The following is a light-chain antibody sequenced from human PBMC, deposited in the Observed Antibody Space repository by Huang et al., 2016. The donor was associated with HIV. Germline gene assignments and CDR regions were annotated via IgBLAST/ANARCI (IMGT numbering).Light chain of an antibody. CDR3: QQYNNWPIT. CDR2: GAS. V-gene: IGKV3-15*01. J-gene: IGKJ5*01. CDR1: QSVSSN. Sequence: EIVMTQSPATLSVSPGERATLSCRASQSVSSNLAWYQQKPGQAPRLRIYGASTRATGIPARFSGSGSGTEFTLTISSLQSEDFAVDYCQQYNNWPITFGQGTRLEIK.